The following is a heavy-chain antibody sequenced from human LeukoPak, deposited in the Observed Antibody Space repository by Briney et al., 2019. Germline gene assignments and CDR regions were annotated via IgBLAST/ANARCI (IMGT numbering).Heavy chain of an antibody. D-gene: IGHD3-22*01. V-gene: IGHV3-23*01. Sequence: GGSLRLSCAASGSTFSSYAMTWVRQVPGKGLEWVSAISSGGDSLYYADSVKGRFTISRDNPRNTLSLQMSSLRAEDTAVYYCAKRTTPMIVVVSGYYYSGMDGWGQGTTVTVSS. CDR3: AKRTTPMIVVVSGYYYSGMDG. CDR1: GSTFSSYA. J-gene: IGHJ6*02. CDR2: ISSGGDSL.